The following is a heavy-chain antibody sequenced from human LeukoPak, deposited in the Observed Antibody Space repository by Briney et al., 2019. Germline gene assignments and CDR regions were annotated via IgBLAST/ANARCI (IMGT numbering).Heavy chain of an antibody. D-gene: IGHD3-3*01. CDR1: GGSISSYY. J-gene: IGHJ4*02. CDR3: ARHSGFWSGYPFDY. CDR2: IYYSGNT. V-gene: IGHV4-59*08. Sequence: SETLSLTCTVSGGSISSYYWSWIRQPPGKGLEWIGYIYYSGNTNYNPSLKSRVTISVDTSKNQFSLKLSSVTAADTAVYYCARHSGFWSGYPFDYWGQGTLVTVSS.